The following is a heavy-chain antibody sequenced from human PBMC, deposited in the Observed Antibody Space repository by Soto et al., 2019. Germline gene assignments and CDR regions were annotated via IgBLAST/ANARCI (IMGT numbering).Heavy chain of an antibody. CDR2: TYYRSRWYN. CDR1: GDSVSDNTAA. V-gene: IGHV6-1*01. D-gene: IGHD4-17*01. J-gene: IGHJ4*02. Sequence: SQTLSLTCAISGDSVSDNTAAWNWIRQSPSRGLEWLGRTYYRSRWYNDYAISVRSRIIINPDTSKNQFSLQLNSVTPEDTAVYYCARDGGIALTTFDFWGQGSRVT. CDR3: ARDGGIALTTFDF.